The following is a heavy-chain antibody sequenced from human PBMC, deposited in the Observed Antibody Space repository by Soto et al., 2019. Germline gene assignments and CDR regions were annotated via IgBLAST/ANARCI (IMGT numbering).Heavy chain of an antibody. CDR1: GFTFSSYW. CDR3: ARGINFWSGPLDY. D-gene: IGHD3-3*01. CDR2: INSDGSST. J-gene: IGHJ4*02. Sequence: PGGSLRLSCAASGFTFSSYWIHWVRQAPGKGLVWVSRINSDGSSTNYADSVKGRFTISRDNAKNTLYLQMNSLRAEDTAVYYCARGINFWSGPLDYWGQGTLVTVSS. V-gene: IGHV3-74*01.